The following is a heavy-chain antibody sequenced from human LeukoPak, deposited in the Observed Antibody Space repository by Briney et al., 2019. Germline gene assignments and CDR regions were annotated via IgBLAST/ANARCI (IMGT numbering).Heavy chain of an antibody. CDR1: GYTFTSYY. CDR3: AKGYSSGWGCAFDI. Sequence: SCKASGYTFTSYYMHWVRQAPGKGLEWVAFIRSDGRNKYYADSVKGRFTISRDNSKNTLYLQVNSLRAEDTAVYYCAKGYSSGWGCAFDIWGQGTMVTVSS. CDR2: IRSDGRNK. V-gene: IGHV3-30*02. J-gene: IGHJ3*02. D-gene: IGHD6-19*01.